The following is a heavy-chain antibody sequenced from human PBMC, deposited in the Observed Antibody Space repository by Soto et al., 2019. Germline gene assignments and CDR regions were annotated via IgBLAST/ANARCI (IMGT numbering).Heavy chain of an antibody. J-gene: IGHJ4*02. CDR1: GFTFSDYA. V-gene: IGHV3-23*01. Sequence: GSLRLSCTASGFTFSDYAMTWVRQAPGKGLEWVSTISGGSSVTYYGDSVKGRFTISRDNAKKTLFLQLNRLSAEDTATYYCAKVLSKNYYYPFDFWGQGTQVTVSS. CDR3: AKVLSKNYYYPFDF. D-gene: IGHD3-10*01. CDR2: ISGGSSVT.